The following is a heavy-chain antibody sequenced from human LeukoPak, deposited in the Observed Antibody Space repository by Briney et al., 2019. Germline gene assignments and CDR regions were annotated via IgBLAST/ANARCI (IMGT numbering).Heavy chain of an antibody. CDR2: IIPIFGTA. D-gene: IGHD4-17*01. CDR1: GGTFSSYA. V-gene: IGHV1-69*06. J-gene: IGHJ3*02. CDR3: ARDHYGDYRRDAFDI. Sequence: SVKVSCEASGGTFSSYAISWVRQAPGQGLEWMGGIIPIFGTANYAQKFQGRVTITADKSTSTAYMELSSLRSEDTAVYYCARDHYGDYRRDAFDIWGQGTMVTVSS.